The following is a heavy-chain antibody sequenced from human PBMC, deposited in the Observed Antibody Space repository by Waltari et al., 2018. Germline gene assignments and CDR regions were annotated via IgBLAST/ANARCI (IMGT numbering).Heavy chain of an antibody. V-gene: IGHV2-5*01. CDR1: GFSIGTSRVG. CDR2: IYWNAAN. D-gene: IGHD1-1*01. J-gene: IGHJ4*02. CDR3: AHRLVGATIGSGWNGGYFDY. Sequence: QITLKESGPAQVQPTQTLTVTCTLTGFSIGTSRVGVGWFRQSPGKALEWLALIYWNAANRFSPSLKDRLFVTKDTFNNQVVLTLTNMYTVDTGTYYCAHRLVGATIGSGWNGGYFDYWGQGALVTVSS.